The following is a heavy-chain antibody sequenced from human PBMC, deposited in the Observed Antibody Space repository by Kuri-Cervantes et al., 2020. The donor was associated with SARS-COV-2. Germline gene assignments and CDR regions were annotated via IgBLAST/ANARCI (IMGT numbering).Heavy chain of an antibody. Sequence: GGSLRLSCAASGFTFSSHAMHWVRRAPGKGLEWVAVISYDGSNKYYADSVKGRFTISRDNSKNTLYLQMNSLRAEDTAVYYCARDLFGGGGYYYGMDVWGQGTTVTVSS. CDR2: ISYDGSNK. J-gene: IGHJ6*02. D-gene: IGHD4-23*01. CDR1: GFTFSSHA. CDR3: ARDLFGGGGYYYGMDV. V-gene: IGHV3-30-3*01.